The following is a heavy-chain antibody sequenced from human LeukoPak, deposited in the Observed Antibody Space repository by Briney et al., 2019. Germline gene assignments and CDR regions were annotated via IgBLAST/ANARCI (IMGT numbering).Heavy chain of an antibody. D-gene: IGHD5-18*01. J-gene: IGHJ4*02. CDR3: ARGGSYSYLYFDY. CDR1: GGSSSSYY. Sequence: SETLSLTCTVSGGSSSSYYWSWIRQPPGKGLEWIGYIYYSGSTNYNPSLKSRVTISVDTSKNQFSLKLSSVTAADTAVYYCARGGSYSYLYFDYWGQGTLVTVSS. V-gene: IGHV4-59*01. CDR2: IYYSGST.